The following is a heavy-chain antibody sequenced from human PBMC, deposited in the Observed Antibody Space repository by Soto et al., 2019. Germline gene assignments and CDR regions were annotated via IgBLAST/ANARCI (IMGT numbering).Heavy chain of an antibody. V-gene: IGHV3-30*18. D-gene: IGHD3-10*01. Sequence: QVQLVESGGGVVQPGRSLRLSCAASGFDFNAYGMHWVRQAPGKGLEWVTVISHDGRNTYYADSAKGRCTISRDNSKNTLYLQINTLRLEDTAVYYCEKAVNIYVRGVPPADVWGKGTTVTVSS. J-gene: IGHJ6*04. CDR3: EKAVNIYVRGVPPADV. CDR2: ISHDGRNT. CDR1: GFDFNAYG.